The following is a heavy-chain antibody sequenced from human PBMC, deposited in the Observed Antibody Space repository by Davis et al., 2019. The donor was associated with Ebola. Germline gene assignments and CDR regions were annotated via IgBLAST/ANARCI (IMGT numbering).Heavy chain of an antibody. Sequence: GGSLRLSCTASGFTFGDYAMSWVRQAPGKGLEWVAVISYDGSNKYYADSVKGRFTISRDNSKNTLYLQMNSLRAEDTAVYYCAKGGIQLWMYYFDYWGQGTLVTVSS. J-gene: IGHJ4*02. CDR3: AKGGIQLWMYYFDY. CDR1: GFTFGDYA. CDR2: ISYDGSNK. V-gene: IGHV3-30*04. D-gene: IGHD5-18*01.